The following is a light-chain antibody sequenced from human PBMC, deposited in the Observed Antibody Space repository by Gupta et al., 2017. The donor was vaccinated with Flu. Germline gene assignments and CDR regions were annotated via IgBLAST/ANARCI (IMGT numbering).Light chain of an antibody. CDR3: VTYMSNGGGI. CDR1: SGSVSTDHD. CDR2: STT. J-gene: IGLJ2*01. Sequence: TITLTCALSSGSVSTDHDPSWYQQSPGTAPRTLVYSTTTRSSGVPERFSGSILGPTAALTITGAQADDDGDYFCVTYMSNGGGIFGGGTKVTVL. V-gene: IGLV8-61*01.